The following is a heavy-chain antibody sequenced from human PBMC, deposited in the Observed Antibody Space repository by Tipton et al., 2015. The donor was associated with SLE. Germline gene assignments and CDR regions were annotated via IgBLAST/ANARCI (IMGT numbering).Heavy chain of an antibody. CDR3: ARGGSESWLLLND. CDR1: GGSISSGSYY. J-gene: IGHJ4*02. CDR2: IYTSGST. D-gene: IGHD3-22*01. Sequence: TLSLTCTVSGGSISSGSYYWSWIRQPAGKGLEWIGYIYTSGSTNYNPSLKSRVTISVDTSKNQFSLKLRSVTAADTAVYYCARGGSESWLLLNDWGQGTLVTVSS. V-gene: IGHV4-61*09.